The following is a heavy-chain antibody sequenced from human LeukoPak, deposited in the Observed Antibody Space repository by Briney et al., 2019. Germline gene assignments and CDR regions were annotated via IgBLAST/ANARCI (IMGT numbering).Heavy chain of an antibody. Sequence: GGSLRLSCAASGFTFDDYAMHWVRQAPGKGLEWVSGISWNSGSIGYADSVKGRFTISRDNAKNSLYLQMNSLRAEDTAVYYCAKAFFMITFGGVIFDYWGQGTLVTVSS. J-gene: IGHJ4*02. CDR3: AKAFFMITFGGVIFDY. CDR2: ISWNSGSI. D-gene: IGHD3-16*01. CDR1: GFTFDDYA. V-gene: IGHV3-9*01.